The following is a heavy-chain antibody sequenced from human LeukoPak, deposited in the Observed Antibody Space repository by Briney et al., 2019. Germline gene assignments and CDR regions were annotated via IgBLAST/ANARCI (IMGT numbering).Heavy chain of an antibody. J-gene: IGHJ6*02. CDR3: VRDRYYTMDV. CDR2: INSDGSTT. CDR1: GFSFSTTW. V-gene: IGHV3-74*01. Sequence: GGSLRLSCAASGFSFSTTWMHWVRQAPGKGLVRVSHINSDGSTTTYADSVKGRFTISRDNAKNTLYLQMNSLGAEDTAVYYCVRDRYYTMDVWGQGTTVTVSS.